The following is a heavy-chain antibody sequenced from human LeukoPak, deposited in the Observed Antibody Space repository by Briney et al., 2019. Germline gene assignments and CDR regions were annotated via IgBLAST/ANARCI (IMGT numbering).Heavy chain of an antibody. V-gene: IGHV3-23*01. CDR3: AKSPGGYSGPFGD. D-gene: IGHD5-12*01. J-gene: IGHJ4*02. Sequence: GGSLRLSCAVSGFTFNTYTMYWVRQAPGKGLAWVLGISNSGGSTYYADSVKGRFTISRDNAKNSLYLQMNSLRVEDTAVYYCAKSPGGYSGPFGDWGQGTLVTVSS. CDR1: GFTFNTYT. CDR2: ISNSGGST.